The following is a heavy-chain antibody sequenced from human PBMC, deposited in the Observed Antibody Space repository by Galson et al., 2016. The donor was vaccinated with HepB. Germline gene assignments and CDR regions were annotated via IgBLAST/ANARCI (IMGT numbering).Heavy chain of an antibody. J-gene: IGHJ5*02. CDR1: GYTLTNYD. Sequence: SVKVSCKASGYTLTNYDINWVRQATGQGLEWLGWMSPNSGNTGYAQNFQGRVTLTRDTSISTAYMELSSLRSDDTAVYYCARDYGGNSGWFDPWGQGTLVTVSS. V-gene: IGHV1-8*01. CDR2: MSPNSGNT. CDR3: ARDYGGNSGWFDP. D-gene: IGHD4-23*01.